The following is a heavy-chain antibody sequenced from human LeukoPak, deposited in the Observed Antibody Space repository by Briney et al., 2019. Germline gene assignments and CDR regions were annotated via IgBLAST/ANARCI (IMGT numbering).Heavy chain of an antibody. D-gene: IGHD3-22*01. V-gene: IGHV3-74*01. J-gene: IGHJ4*02. Sequence: GGSLRLSCAASGFTFNNYWMHWVRQAPGMGLVWVSSIRFDGGDTAYADSAKGRFTISRDNAKNTMFLQMNNLRAEDTAVYYCAKTGLYDSSGYYYEALCYWGQGTLVTVSS. CDR1: GFTFNNYW. CDR2: IRFDGGDT. CDR3: AKTGLYDSSGYYYEALCY.